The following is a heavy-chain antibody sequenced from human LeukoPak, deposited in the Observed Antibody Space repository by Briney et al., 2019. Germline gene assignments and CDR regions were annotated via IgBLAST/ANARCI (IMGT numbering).Heavy chain of an antibody. Sequence: GSLRLSCAASGFTFSSYAMSWVRQAPGKGLEWVSAISGSGGSTYYADSVKGRFTISRDNSKNTLYLQMNNLGAEDTAVYYCAKKRVITTPDAIDWYFDLWGRGTLVTVSS. CDR2: ISGSGGST. CDR3: AKKRVITTPDAIDWYFDL. J-gene: IGHJ2*01. D-gene: IGHD3-10*01. V-gene: IGHV3-23*01. CDR1: GFTFSSYA.